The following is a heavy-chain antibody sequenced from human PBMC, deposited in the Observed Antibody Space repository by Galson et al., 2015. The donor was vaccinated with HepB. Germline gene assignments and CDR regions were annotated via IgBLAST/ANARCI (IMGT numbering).Heavy chain of an antibody. CDR3: ARDPRIAARRGVAYYYYGMDV. CDR2: INAGNGNT. J-gene: IGHJ6*02. V-gene: IGHV1-3*01. D-gene: IGHD6-6*01. Sequence: SVKVSCKASGYTFTSYAMHWVRQAPGQRLEWMGWINAGNGNTKYSQKFQGRVTITRDTSASTAYMELSSLRSEDTAVYYCARDPRIAARRGVAYYYYGMDVWGQGTTVTVSS. CDR1: GYTFTSYA.